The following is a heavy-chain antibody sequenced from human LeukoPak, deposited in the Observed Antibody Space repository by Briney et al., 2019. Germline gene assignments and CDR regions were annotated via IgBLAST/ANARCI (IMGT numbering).Heavy chain of an antibody. CDR1: GFTFSNYW. CDR2: IKQDGSEK. J-gene: IGHJ4*02. Sequence: GVSLRLSCAASGFTFSNYWMSWVRQAPGKGLEWVANIKQDGSEKYYVDSVKGRFTISRDNAKNSLYLQMNSLRAEDTAVYYCARAIISYFDYWGQGTLVTVSS. V-gene: IGHV3-7*01. CDR3: ARAIISYFDY. D-gene: IGHD5-24*01.